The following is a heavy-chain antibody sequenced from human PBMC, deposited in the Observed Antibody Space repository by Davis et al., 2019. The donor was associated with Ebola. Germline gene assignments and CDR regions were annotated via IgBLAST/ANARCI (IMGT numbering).Heavy chain of an antibody. Sequence: GESLKISCAASGFTFSSYSMNWVRQAPGKGLEWVSSISSSSSYIYYADSVKGRFTISRDNAKNSLYLQMNSLRAEDTAVNYCARGGIVATIKYYFDYWGQGTLVTVSS. CDR3: ARGGIVATIKYYFDY. CDR2: ISSSSSYI. D-gene: IGHD5-12*01. V-gene: IGHV3-21*01. CDR1: GFTFSSYS. J-gene: IGHJ4*02.